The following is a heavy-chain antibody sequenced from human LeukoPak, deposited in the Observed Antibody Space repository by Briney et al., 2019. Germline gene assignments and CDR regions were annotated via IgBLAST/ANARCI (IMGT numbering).Heavy chain of an antibody. D-gene: IGHD6-19*01. J-gene: IGHJ4*02. CDR2: ISVNGETT. CDR1: GFSVSSFG. Sequence: GGSLRLSCAVSGFSVSSFGMSWVRQAPGKGLEWISAISVNGETTWYADSVRGRFIISRDNSKNTLYLQLSSLRAEDTAVYYCAQGFSSGWYPYWGQGSLVSVSS. CDR3: AQGFSSGWYPY. V-gene: IGHV3-23*01.